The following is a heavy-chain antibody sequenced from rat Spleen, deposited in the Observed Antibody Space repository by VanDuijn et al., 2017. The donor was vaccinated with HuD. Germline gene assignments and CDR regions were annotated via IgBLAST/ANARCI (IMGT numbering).Heavy chain of an antibody. D-gene: IGHD1-9*01. CDR1: GFTFSNYY. CDR2: INYDGGTP. J-gene: IGHJ2*01. CDR3: ARRHYGYTDYFDY. V-gene: IGHV5-29*01. Sequence: EVKLVESGGGLVQPGRSLKLSCAVSGFTFSNYYMAWVRQAPTKGLEWVATINYDGGTPYYRDSVKGRFTISRDNAKNTLYLQMDSLRSEDTATYYCARRHYGYTDYFDYWGQGVMVTVSS.